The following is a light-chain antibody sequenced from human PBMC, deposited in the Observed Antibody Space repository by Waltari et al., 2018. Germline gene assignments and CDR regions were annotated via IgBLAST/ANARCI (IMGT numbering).Light chain of an antibody. CDR3: SSFAGSNNLV. CDR2: GVS. V-gene: IGLV2-8*01. Sequence: QSALTQPPSASGSPGQSVTISCTGTSSDVGVYNYVSWYQQHPGKAPILMIYGVSKRPSGVPDRFTGSKSGNTASLTVSGLQAAAEADYYCSSFAGSNNLVFGGGTKLTVL. CDR1: SSDVGVYNY. J-gene: IGLJ2*01.